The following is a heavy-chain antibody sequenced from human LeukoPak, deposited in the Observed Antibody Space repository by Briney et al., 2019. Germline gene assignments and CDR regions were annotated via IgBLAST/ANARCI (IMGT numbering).Heavy chain of an antibody. CDR2: ISPYNDNT. J-gene: IGHJ4*02. Sequence: GESQKISCKGSGYSFTSYWIGWVRQAPGQGPEWMGWISPYNDNTNYAQKLQGRATLTTDTSTSTAYMELRSLRSDDTAVYYCARHFYGSGTYYHFDYWGQGTLVTVSS. D-gene: IGHD3-10*01. CDR1: GYSFTSYW. CDR3: ARHFYGSGTYYHFDY. V-gene: IGHV1-18*04.